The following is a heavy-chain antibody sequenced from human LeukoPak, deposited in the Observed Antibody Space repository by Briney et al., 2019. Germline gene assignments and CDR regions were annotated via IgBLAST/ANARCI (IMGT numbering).Heavy chain of an antibody. Sequence: GGPLRFSGAASGLTFRNFWMSWVRKAPGKGLEWVATKREDGSEKYYVDSVKGQFTISRDNAKNSLFLQMDSLRAEDTAVYYCARDLAGHYYGSGSSFDYWGQGTLVTVS. CDR3: ARDLAGHYYGSGSSFDY. D-gene: IGHD3-10*01. CDR1: GLTFRNFW. J-gene: IGHJ4*02. CDR2: KREDGSEK. V-gene: IGHV3-7*01.